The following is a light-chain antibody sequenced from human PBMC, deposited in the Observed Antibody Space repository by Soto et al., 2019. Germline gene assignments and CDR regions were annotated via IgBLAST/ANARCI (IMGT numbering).Light chain of an antibody. V-gene: IGKV3-20*01. J-gene: IGKJ2*01. CDR2: GAS. Sequence: EIVLTQSPGTLSLSPGDRATLSCRASQSVSSSYLAWYQQKPGQAPRLLIYGASSRATDIPDRFSGSGSGTDFTLTINRLEPEDFAVYYCQQYGSSPNTFGQGTKVEIE. CDR3: QQYGSSPNT. CDR1: QSVSSSY.